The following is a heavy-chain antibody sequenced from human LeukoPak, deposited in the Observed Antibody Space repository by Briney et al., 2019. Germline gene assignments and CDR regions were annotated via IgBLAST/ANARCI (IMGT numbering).Heavy chain of an antibody. CDR1: GGSISSYY. V-gene: IGHV4-59*08. J-gene: IGHJ3*02. CDR3: ARPAVAGPYAFDI. D-gene: IGHD6-19*01. Sequence: SETLSLTCTVSGGSISSYYWSWIRQPPGKGREWIGYIYYSGSTNYNPSLKSRVTISVDTSKNQFSLKLSSVTAADTAVYYCARPAVAGPYAFDIWGQGTMVTVSS. CDR2: IYYSGST.